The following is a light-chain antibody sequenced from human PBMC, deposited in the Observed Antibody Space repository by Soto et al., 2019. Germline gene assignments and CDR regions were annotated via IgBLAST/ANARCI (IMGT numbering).Light chain of an antibody. V-gene: IGLV2-8*01. CDR2: EVS. Sequence: QSALTQPPSASGSPGQSVTISCTGTSSDVGGYNYVSWYQQHPGKAPKLMIYEVSKRPSWVPDRFSGSKSGNTASLTVSGLQAEDEADYYCSSYAGSNEVVFGGGTKLTVL. CDR3: SSYAGSNEVV. CDR1: SSDVGGYNY. J-gene: IGLJ2*01.